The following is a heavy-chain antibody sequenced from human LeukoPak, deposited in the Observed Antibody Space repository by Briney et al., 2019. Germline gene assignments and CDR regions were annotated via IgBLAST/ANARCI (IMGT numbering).Heavy chain of an antibody. D-gene: IGHD6-6*01. J-gene: IGHJ4*02. Sequence: GGSLRLSCAASGFTFSSYSMNWVRHAPGKGLEWVSSISRRSRYIHYADSVKVRFTISRDNAKNSLYLQMDSLRAEDTAVYYCARESEYSTNAFDYWGQGTLVTVSS. V-gene: IGHV3-21*01. CDR3: ARESEYSTNAFDY. CDR1: GFTFSSYS. CDR2: ISRRSRYI.